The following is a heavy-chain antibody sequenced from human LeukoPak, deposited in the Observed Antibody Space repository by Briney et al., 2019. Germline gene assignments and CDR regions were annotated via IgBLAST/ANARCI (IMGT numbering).Heavy chain of an antibody. V-gene: IGHV3-7*01. D-gene: IGHD3-16*02. Sequence: GGSLRLSCAASGFTFSSYWMSWVRQAPGKGLEWVANIKQDGSEKYCVDSVKGRFTISRDNAKNSLYLQMNSLRAEDTAVYYCAREHPYNYDYVWGSYRYYFDYWGQGTLVTVSS. CDR1: GFTFSSYW. J-gene: IGHJ4*02. CDR3: AREHPYNYDYVWGSYRYYFDY. CDR2: IKQDGSEK.